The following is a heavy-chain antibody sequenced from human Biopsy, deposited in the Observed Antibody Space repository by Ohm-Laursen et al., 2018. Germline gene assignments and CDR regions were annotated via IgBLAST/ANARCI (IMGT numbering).Heavy chain of an antibody. D-gene: IGHD1-26*01. CDR3: ALGGGSYVNFDY. J-gene: IGHJ4*02. V-gene: IGHV4-59*02. Sequence: GTLSLTCTVSAGSVSSFYWSWVRQPPGRGLEWIGYIYYSGRTNYNPSLKSRVTISADTSKNQFSLRLSSVAAADTAVYYCALGGGSYVNFDYWGQGTLVTVSS. CDR1: AGSVSSFY. CDR2: IYYSGRT.